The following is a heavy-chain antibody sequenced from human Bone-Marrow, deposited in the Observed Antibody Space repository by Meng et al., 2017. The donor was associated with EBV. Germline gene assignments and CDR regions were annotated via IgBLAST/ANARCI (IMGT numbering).Heavy chain of an antibody. Sequence: QVHLVQSGAEVKKPGASVKVSCKVSGDSLSELSIYWVRQSPGEGLEWMGNFDPQDGETISAQKFQGRVTITADESTSTHYMDLSGLRSEDTAVYYCASESGRGFTPDYWGQGTLVTVSS. J-gene: IGHJ4*02. CDR3: ASESGRGFTPDY. V-gene: IGHV1-24*01. CDR2: FDPQDGET. CDR1: GDSLSELS. D-gene: IGHD3-10*01.